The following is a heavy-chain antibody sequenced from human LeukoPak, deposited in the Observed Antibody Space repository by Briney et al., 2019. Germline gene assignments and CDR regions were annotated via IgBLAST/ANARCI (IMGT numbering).Heavy chain of an antibody. V-gene: IGHV4-4*07. CDR2: ISTSGNT. J-gene: IGHJ4*02. Sequence: SETLSLTCSVSSGFISNYYWSWIRQPAGKGLEWIGRISTSGNTNYSPSLKSRVTMSVDTSKNQFFLNLRSVTAADTAVYYCARDSRYYDFWSGYLDYWGQGALVTVSS. D-gene: IGHD3-3*01. CDR3: ARDSRYYDFWSGYLDY. CDR1: SGFISNYY.